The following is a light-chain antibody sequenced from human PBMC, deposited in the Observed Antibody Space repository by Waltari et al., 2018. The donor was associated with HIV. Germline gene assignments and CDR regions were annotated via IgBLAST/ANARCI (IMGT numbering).Light chain of an antibody. CDR1: TSNIGRSY. V-gene: IGLV1-47*01. CDR2: RNY. J-gene: IGLJ2*01. CDR3: AAWDHDLSAVL. Sequence: QSVLTQAPSTSETPGQRVTISCSGSTSNIGRSYVYWYHQLPGTAPKLLIYRNYQLPSGVPDRFSGPKSGTSASLAISGLRPEDEGDYFCAAWDHDLSAVLFGGGTKLTVL.